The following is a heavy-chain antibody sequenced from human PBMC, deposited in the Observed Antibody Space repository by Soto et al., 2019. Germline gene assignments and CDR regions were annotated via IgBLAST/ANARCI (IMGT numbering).Heavy chain of an antibody. CDR1: GFTFSFYE. CDR3: PRDCRYSTWQLSGAY. Sequence: VVSLRLSCSASGFTFSFYEMNWVRQAPGKGLEWVSYISGSGRTIYYADSVKGRFTVSRDNARNSLYLPMKSLRAEDTAVYSCPRDCRYSTWQLSGAYWRRAILVTVSS. J-gene: IGHJ4*02. CDR2: ISGSGRTI. V-gene: IGHV3-48*03. D-gene: IGHD6-13*01.